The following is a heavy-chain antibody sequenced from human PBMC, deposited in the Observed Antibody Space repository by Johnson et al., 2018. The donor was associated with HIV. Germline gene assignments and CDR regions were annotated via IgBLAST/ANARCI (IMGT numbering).Heavy chain of an antibody. V-gene: IGHV3-33*06. CDR1: GFTFSSSG. D-gene: IGHD3-10*01. J-gene: IGHJ3*02. Sequence: QVQLVESGGGVVQPGRSLRLSCEASGFTFSSSGLHWVRQAPGQGLEWVAVIWYDGSNKYYADSVKGRFTISRDNSKNTLYLQMNSLRAEDTAVYYCAKVTGETAAGSGALKIWGAGAMVTVSS. CDR2: IWYDGSNK. CDR3: AKVTGETAAGSGALKI.